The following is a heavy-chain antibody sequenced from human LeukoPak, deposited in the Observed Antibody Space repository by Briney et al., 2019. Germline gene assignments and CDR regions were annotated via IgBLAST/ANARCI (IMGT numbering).Heavy chain of an antibody. J-gene: IGHJ3*02. CDR3: AKDPRDYNILTGYYRDDAFDI. CDR1: AFTFSNYG. D-gene: IGHD3-9*01. V-gene: IGHV3-30*18. CDR2: ISYDGSDK. Sequence: GGSLRLSCAASAFTFSNYGMHWVRQAPGKGLEWVAVISYDGSDKYYADSVKGRFTISRDNSKNTLYLQMNSLRAEDTAVYYCAKDPRDYNILTGYYRDDAFDIWGQGTMVTVSS.